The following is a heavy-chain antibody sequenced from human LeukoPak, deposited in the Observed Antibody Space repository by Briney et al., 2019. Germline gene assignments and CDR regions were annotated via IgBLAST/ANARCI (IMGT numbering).Heavy chain of an antibody. CDR1: GFTFDDYG. J-gene: IGHJ5*02. V-gene: IGHV3-7*03. CDR3: AKARAGEYYYDSSGYPFDP. D-gene: IGHD3-22*01. Sequence: GGSLRLSCAASGFTFDDYGMSWVRQAPGKGLEWVANIKQDGSEKYYVDSVKGRFTISRDNAKNSLYLQMNSLRAEDTAVYYCAKARAGEYYYDSSGYPFDPWGQGTLVTASS. CDR2: IKQDGSEK.